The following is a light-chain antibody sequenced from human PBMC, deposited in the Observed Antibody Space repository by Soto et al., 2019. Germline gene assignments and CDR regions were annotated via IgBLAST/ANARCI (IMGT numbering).Light chain of an antibody. CDR3: CSYGGRSSSVV. CDR1: SSDVGSYNL. CDR2: DDN. J-gene: IGLJ3*02. V-gene: IGLV2-23*01. Sequence: QSALTQPASVSGSPGQSITISCTGTSSDVGSYNLVSWYQQHPGKAPKLMIFDDNKRPSAVSNRFSASKSGNTASLTISGLQAEDEADYYCCSYGGRSSSVVFGGGTKLTVL.